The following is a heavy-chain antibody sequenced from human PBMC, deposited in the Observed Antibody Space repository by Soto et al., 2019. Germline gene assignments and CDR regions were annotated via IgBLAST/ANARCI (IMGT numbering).Heavy chain of an antibody. CDR2: VFSSVSA. CDR1: GDSVTRST. Sequence: PSETLSLTCIVSGDSVTRSTWSWVRQPARKGLEWIGRVFSSVSATYNPSLKSRVSISRDTAENRISLKLDSVTAADAGVYFCARDGMTTGDTWGPGTLVTVSS. CDR3: ARDGMTTGDT. V-gene: IGHV4-4*07. D-gene: IGHD2-21*02. J-gene: IGHJ4*02.